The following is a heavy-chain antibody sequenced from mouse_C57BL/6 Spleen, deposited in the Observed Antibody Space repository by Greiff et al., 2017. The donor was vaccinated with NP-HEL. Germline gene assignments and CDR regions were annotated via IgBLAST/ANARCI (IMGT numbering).Heavy chain of an antibody. CDR2: IWRGGNT. Sequence: QVQLQQSGPGLVQPSLCLSIPCTVSGFSFTSYGVHWVRQSPGKGLEWLGVIWRGGNTDYNAAFMSRLSITKDNSKSQVFFKMNSLQADDTAIYYCAKTGGNDYAMDYWGKGTSVTVSS. CDR3: AKTGGNDYAMDY. D-gene: IGHD2-1*01. CDR1: GFSFTSYG. V-gene: IGHV2-5*01. J-gene: IGHJ4*01.